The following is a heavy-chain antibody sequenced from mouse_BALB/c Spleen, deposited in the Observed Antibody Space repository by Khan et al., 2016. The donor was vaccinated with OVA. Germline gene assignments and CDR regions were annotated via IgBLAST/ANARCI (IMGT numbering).Heavy chain of an antibody. J-gene: IGHJ3*01. CDR2: ISDGGSYT. CDR1: GFTFSDYY. V-gene: IGHV5-4*02. CDR3: ARGDYGSSSPWFAY. D-gene: IGHD1-1*01. Sequence: EVELVESGGGLVKPGGSLKLSCAASGFTFSDYYMYWVRQTPEKRLEWVATISDGGSYTYHPDSVKGRFTISRDNAKNNLYLQMSSRKSEDTAMYYCARGDYGSSSPWFAYWGQGTLVTVSA.